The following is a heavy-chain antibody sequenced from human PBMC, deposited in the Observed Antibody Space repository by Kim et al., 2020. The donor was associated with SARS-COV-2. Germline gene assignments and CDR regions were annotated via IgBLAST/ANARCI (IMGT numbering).Heavy chain of an antibody. J-gene: IGHJ4*02. CDR1: GYSISSGYY. CDR2: IYHSGST. V-gene: IGHV4-38-2*02. CDR3: ARDGVGYYESSGYWGDY. D-gene: IGHD3-22*01. Sequence: SETLSLTCTVSGYSISSGYYWGWIRQPPGKGLEGIGSIYHSGSTYYNPSLKSRVTISVDTSKNQFSLKLSSVTAADTAVYYCARDGVGYYESSGYWGDYWGQGTLVTVSS.